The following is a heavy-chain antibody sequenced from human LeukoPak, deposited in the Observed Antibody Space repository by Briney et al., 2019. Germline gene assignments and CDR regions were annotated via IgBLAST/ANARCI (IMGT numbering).Heavy chain of an antibody. V-gene: IGHV3-9*01. CDR1: GFTFDDYA. J-gene: IGHJ4*02. CDR3: AKVRGKYSSHFFFDY. CDR2: ISYNGGFI. Sequence: SLRLSCAGSGFTFDDYAMHWVRQAPGKGLEWLSIISYNGGFIDYADSVKARFTISRDNAKNSLYLQLDSLRAEDTAIYYCAKVRGKYSSHFFFDYWGQGTLATVSS. D-gene: IGHD6-19*01.